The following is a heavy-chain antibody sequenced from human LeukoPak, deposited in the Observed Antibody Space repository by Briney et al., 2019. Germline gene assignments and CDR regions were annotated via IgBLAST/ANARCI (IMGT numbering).Heavy chain of an antibody. J-gene: IGHJ4*02. Sequence: SETLSLTCTVSGGSISSYYWSWIRQPPGKGLEWIGYIYYSGSTNYNPSLKSRVTISVDTSKNQFSLKLSSVTAADTAVYYCARRRSSSPYYFDYWGQGTLVTASS. CDR2: IYYSGST. CDR1: GGSISSYY. CDR3: ARRRSSSPYYFDY. V-gene: IGHV4-59*08. D-gene: IGHD6-13*01.